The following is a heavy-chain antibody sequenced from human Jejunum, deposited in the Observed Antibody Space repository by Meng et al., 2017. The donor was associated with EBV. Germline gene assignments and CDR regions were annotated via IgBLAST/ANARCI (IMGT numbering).Heavy chain of an antibody. CDR3: ARRRDFSTTWALDP. Sequence: QVQLHESGPGLVKPSETLSLTCTVSGGSISSHYWNWIRQPPGKGLEWIGYIYYTGITNYNPSLKSRVNLSVDTSKNQVSLKLSSVTAADTAVYYCARRRDFSTTWALDPWGQGTLVTVSS. D-gene: IGHD6-13*01. J-gene: IGHJ5*02. CDR1: GGSISSHY. CDR2: IYYTGIT. V-gene: IGHV4-59*11.